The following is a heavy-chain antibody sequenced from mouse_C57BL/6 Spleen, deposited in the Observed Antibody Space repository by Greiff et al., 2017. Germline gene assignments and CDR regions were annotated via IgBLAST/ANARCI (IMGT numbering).Heavy chain of an antibody. CDR2: INPNNGGT. CDR1: GYTFTDYY. D-gene: IGHD1-1*01. V-gene: IGHV1-26*01. J-gene: IGHJ2*01. Sequence: EVQLQQSGPELVKPGASVKISCKASGYTFTDYYMNWVKQSHGKSLEWIGDINPNNGGTSYNQKFKGKATLTVDKSSSTAYMELRSLTSEDSAVYYCARNFPITTVVATDYFDYWGQGTTLTVSS. CDR3: ARNFPITTVVATDYFDY.